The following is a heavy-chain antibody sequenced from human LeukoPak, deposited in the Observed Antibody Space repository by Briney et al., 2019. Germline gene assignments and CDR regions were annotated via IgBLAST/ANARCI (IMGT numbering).Heavy chain of an antibody. D-gene: IGHD3-22*01. J-gene: IGHJ5*02. CDR3: ARPYYYDSRIDP. Sequence: SETLSLTCTVSGGSISSGDYYWSWIRQPPGKGLEWMGYMYYSGSTYYNPALKSRATISVDTSKNQFSLKLSSVTAADTAAYYCARPYYYDSRIDPWGQGTLVTVSS. CDR1: GGSISSGDYY. CDR2: MYYSGST. V-gene: IGHV4-30-4*01.